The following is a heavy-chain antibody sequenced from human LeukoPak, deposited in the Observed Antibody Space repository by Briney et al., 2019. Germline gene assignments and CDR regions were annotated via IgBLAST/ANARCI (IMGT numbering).Heavy chain of an antibody. V-gene: IGHV3-30*02. Sequence: GRSLRLSCAASGFTFSSYAMSWVRQAPGKGLEWVTFIRYDGSNKYYADSVKGRFTVSRDNSKNTLYLQMNSLRSEDTAVYYCAKSNGWEPAYYFDYWGQGTLVTVSS. CDR2: IRYDGSNK. CDR3: AKSNGWEPAYYFDY. D-gene: IGHD1-26*01. J-gene: IGHJ4*02. CDR1: GFTFSSYA.